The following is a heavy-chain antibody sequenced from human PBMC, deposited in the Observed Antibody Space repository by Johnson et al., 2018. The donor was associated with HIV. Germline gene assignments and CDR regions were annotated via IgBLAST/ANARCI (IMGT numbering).Heavy chain of an antibody. Sequence: MLLVESGGGLVQPGGSLRLSCAASGFMFDDYGMTWVRQAPGKGLEWVSGINWNGGRTGYADSVKGRFTISRDNAKNSLYLQMNSLRAEDTAVYYCARESGGQYDAFDIWGQGTMVTVSS. D-gene: IGHD3-16*01. CDR1: GFMFDDYG. CDR3: ARESGGQYDAFDI. CDR2: INWNGGRT. V-gene: IGHV3-20*04. J-gene: IGHJ3*02.